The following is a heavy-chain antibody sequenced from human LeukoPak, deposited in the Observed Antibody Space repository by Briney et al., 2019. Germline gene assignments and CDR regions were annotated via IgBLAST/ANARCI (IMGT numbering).Heavy chain of an antibody. CDR2: FDPEDGET. J-gene: IGHJ1*01. CDR3: ATEIIRRWRNQH. V-gene: IGHV1-24*01. CDR1: GYTLTELS. D-gene: IGHD3-3*01. Sequence: ASVKVSCKVSGYTLTELSMHWVRQAPGKGLEWMGGFDPEDGETIYAQKFQGRVTMTEDTSTDTAYMELSSLRSEDTAVYYCATEIIRRWRNQHWGQGTLVTVSS.